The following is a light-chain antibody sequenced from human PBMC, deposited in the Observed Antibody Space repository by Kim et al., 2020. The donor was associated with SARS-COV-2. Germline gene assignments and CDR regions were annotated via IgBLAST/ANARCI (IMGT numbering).Light chain of an antibody. CDR2: EDN. CDR3: QSYDSSNQV. Sequence: GKTVTSPWPRSSGRIASNYVQWDQQRPGSAPTTVIYEDNQRPSGVPDRFSGSIDSSSNSASLTISGLKTEDEADYYCQSYDSSNQVFGGGTQLTVL. CDR1: SGRIASNY. V-gene: IGLV6-57*03. J-gene: IGLJ3*02.